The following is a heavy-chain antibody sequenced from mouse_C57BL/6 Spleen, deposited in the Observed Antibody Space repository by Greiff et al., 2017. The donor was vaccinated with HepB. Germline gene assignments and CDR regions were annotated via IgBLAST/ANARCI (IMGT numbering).Heavy chain of an antibody. D-gene: IGHD1-1*01. CDR1: GFNIKDDY. Sequence: EVKVVESGAELVRPGASVKLSCTASGFNIKDDYMHWVKQRPEQGLEWIGWIDPENGDTEYASKFQGKATITADTSSNTAYLQLSSLTSEDTAVYYCTTHYYGSSFDYWGQGTTLTVSS. V-gene: IGHV14-4*01. CDR2: IDPENGDT. CDR3: TTHYYGSSFDY. J-gene: IGHJ2*01.